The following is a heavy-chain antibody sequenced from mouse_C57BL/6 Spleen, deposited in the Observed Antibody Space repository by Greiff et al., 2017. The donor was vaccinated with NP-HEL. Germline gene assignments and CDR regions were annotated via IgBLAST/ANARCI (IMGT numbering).Heavy chain of an antibody. V-gene: IGHV5-9*01. CDR3: ASQIYYGNYVYFDY. J-gene: IGHJ2*01. D-gene: IGHD2-1*01. CDR2: ISGGGGNT. Sequence: EVQLVESGGGLVKPGGSLKLSCAASGFTFSSYTMSWVRQTPEKRLEWVATISGGGGNTYYPDSVKGRFTISRDNAKNTLYLQMSSLRSEDTALYYCASQIYYGNYVYFDYWGQGTTLTVSS. CDR1: GFTFSSYT.